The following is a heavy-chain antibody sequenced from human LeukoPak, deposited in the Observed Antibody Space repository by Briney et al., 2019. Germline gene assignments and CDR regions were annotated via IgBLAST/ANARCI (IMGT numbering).Heavy chain of an antibody. D-gene: IGHD5-18*01. Sequence: GGSLRLSCAASGFTFSSYAMSWVRQAPGKGLEGVSAISGSGGSTYYADSVKGRFTISRDNSKNTLYLQMNSLRAEDTAVYYCAKDRRGYSYGRALDYWGQGTLVTVSS. CDR3: AKDRRGYSYGRALDY. CDR1: GFTFSSYA. V-gene: IGHV3-23*01. J-gene: IGHJ4*02. CDR2: ISGSGGST.